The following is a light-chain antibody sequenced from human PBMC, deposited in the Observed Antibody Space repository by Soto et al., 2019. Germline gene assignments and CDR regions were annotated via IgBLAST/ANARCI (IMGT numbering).Light chain of an antibody. CDR2: SNN. V-gene: IGLV1-47*02. CDR1: SSNIGNNY. J-gene: IGLJ3*02. Sequence: QPVLTQPPSASGTPGQRVTISCSGSSSNIGNNYLYWYQQLPGTAPKLLIYSNNERPSGVPDRFSGSKSGTSASLAISGLRTDDEADYYCATWDDSLRGWVFGGGTKLTVL. CDR3: ATWDDSLRGWV.